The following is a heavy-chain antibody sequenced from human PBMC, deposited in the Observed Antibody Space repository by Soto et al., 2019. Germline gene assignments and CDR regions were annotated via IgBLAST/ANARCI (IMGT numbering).Heavy chain of an antibody. Sequence: GGSLRLSCAASGFTFSSYSMNWVRQAPGKGLEWVSSISSSSSYIYYADSVKGRFTISRDNAKNSLYLQMNSLRAEDTAVYYCARDGEPRDYGDRILHDYWGQGTLVTVSS. V-gene: IGHV3-21*01. CDR3: ARDGEPRDYGDRILHDY. J-gene: IGHJ4*02. CDR2: ISSSSSYI. D-gene: IGHD4-17*01. CDR1: GFTFSSYS.